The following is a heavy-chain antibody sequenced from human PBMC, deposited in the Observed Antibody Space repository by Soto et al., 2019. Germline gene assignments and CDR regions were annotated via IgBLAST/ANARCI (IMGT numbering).Heavy chain of an antibody. V-gene: IGHV1-69*02. CDR2: IIPILGIA. J-gene: IGHJ6*03. D-gene: IGHD1-26*01. CDR1: GGTFSSYT. CDR3: ARGLALPLYYYYMDV. Sequence: ASVKLSCKASGGTFSSYTISWVRQAPGQGLEWMGRIIPILGIANYAQKFQGRVTITADKSTSTAYMELSSLRSEDTAVYYCARGLALPLYYYYMDVWGKATTVTVSS.